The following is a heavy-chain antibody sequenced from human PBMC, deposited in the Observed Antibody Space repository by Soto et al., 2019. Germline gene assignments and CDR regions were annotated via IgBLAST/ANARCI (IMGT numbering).Heavy chain of an antibody. Sequence: QVQLVESGGGVIQPGRSLRLSCAASGFTFSSYGMHWVRQAPGKGLEWVAVIWYDGSNKYYADSVKGRFTISRDNSKNTLYLQMNSLRAEDTAVYYCARDCRFGELPDLYNWFDPWGQGTLVTVSS. D-gene: IGHD3-10*01. CDR2: IWYDGSNK. V-gene: IGHV3-33*01. J-gene: IGHJ5*02. CDR3: ARDCRFGELPDLYNWFDP. CDR1: GFTFSSYG.